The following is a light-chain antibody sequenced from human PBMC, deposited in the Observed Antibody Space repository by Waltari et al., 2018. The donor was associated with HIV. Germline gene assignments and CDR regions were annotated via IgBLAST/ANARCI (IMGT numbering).Light chain of an antibody. CDR2: GAS. V-gene: IGKV3-15*01. J-gene: IGKJ1*01. Sequence: EIVMTQSPGTLSVSPGERATLSCRASQSVSSKLAWYQQKPGQAPRLLIYGASTRATGIPGRFSGSGSGTEFNLTISSLQSEDSAVYYCQQYNNWPPWTFGQGTKVEIK. CDR1: QSVSSK. CDR3: QQYNNWPPWT.